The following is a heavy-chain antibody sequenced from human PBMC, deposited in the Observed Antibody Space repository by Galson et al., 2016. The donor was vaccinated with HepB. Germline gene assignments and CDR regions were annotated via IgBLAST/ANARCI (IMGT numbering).Heavy chain of an antibody. CDR3: AKGGRYCGGDCYSH. Sequence: SLRLSCAASGFDFSSYGMHWVRQSPGKGLEWVSTFRENGGSTYYADSVKGRFTISRDNSKNTLFLQMNSLRVEDTAVYYCAKGGRYCGGDCYSHWGQGTLVTVPS. D-gene: IGHD2-21*02. V-gene: IGHV3-23*01. CDR1: GFDFSSYG. J-gene: IGHJ4*02. CDR2: FRENGGST.